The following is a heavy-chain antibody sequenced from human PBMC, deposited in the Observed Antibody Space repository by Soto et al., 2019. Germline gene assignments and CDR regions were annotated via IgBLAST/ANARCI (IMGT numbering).Heavy chain of an antibody. Sequence: GGSLRLSCAASGFTLSSHGMQWVRQAPGKGLEWVAVVSYDGGTKYYADSVKGRFTISRDNSKNTLYLQMNSLRAEDTAVYYCAASVTTAGAYDVWGLGTKVTVS. CDR3: AASVTTAGAYDV. J-gene: IGHJ3*01. CDR2: VSYDGGTK. V-gene: IGHV3-30*03. D-gene: IGHD4-17*01. CDR1: GFTLSSHG.